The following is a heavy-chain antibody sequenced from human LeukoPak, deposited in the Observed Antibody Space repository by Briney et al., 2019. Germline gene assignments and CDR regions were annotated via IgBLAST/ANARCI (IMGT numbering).Heavy chain of an antibody. D-gene: IGHD3-16*01. CDR1: GYTFTSYG. CDR3: ATRGGDFDYYYYYMDV. J-gene: IGHJ6*03. CDR2: ISAYNGNT. V-gene: IGHV1-18*01. Sequence: GASVKVSCKASGYTFTSYGISWVRQAPGQGLEWMGWISAYNGNTNYAQKLQGRVTMTTDTSTSTAYMELRSLRPDDTAVYYCATRGGDFDYYYYYMDVWGKGTTVTVSS.